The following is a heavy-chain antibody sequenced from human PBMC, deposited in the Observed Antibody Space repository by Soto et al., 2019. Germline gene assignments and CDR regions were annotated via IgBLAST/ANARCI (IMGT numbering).Heavy chain of an antibody. V-gene: IGHV4-4*07. D-gene: IGHD3-10*01. CDR2: IYPSGNT. J-gene: IGHJ4*02. CDR3: AASAVNGGDY. CDR1: GASISSYY. Sequence: SETLSLTGTVAGASISSYYRSWIRQPAGKGLEWIGRIYPSGNTNYSPSLKSRVTMSVDTSKNQFSLKLSSVTAADTAMYYCAASAVNGGDYWGQGTLVTVSS.